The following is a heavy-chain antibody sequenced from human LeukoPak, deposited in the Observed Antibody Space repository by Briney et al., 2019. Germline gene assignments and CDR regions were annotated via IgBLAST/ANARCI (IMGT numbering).Heavy chain of an antibody. D-gene: IGHD3-22*01. Sequence: GGSLRLSCAASGFTFSNSTMSWVRQAPGKGLEWVSAISGSGASTYYADSVKGRFTISRDNSKNTLYLQMNSLRAEDTAVYYCAKRDSSGYSHFFDYWGQGTLVTVSS. CDR2: ISGSGAST. CDR1: GFTFSNST. J-gene: IGHJ4*02. V-gene: IGHV3-23*01. CDR3: AKRDSSGYSHFFDY.